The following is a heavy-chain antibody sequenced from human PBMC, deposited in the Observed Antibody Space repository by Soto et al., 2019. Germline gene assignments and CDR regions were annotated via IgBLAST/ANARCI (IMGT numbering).Heavy chain of an antibody. D-gene: IGHD4-17*01. V-gene: IGHV3-23*01. CDR3: AKQGRFYGDEYYFDY. CDR1: GFTFSSYA. CDR2: ISGSGGST. Sequence: GSLSLSCAASGFTFSSYAMSWVRQAPGKGLEWVSAISGSGGSTYYADSVKGRFTISRDNSKNTLYLQMNSLRAEDTAVYYCAKQGRFYGDEYYFDYWGQGTLVTV. J-gene: IGHJ4*02.